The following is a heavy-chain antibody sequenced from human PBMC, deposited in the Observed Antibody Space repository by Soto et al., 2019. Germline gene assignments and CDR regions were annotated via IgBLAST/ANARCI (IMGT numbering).Heavy chain of an antibody. CDR3: ARGAADTAMVDS. Sequence: PSDTLSLTCTVSGGSIRSYYWTWIRQPPGKGLEWLGYIFYSGSTFYNPPLKSRVTISIHTSKSQFSLQLTSVTAADTAVYYCARGAADTAMVDSWGQGTLVTVSS. CDR2: IFYSGST. CDR1: GGSIRSYY. V-gene: IGHV4-59*01. J-gene: IGHJ4*02. D-gene: IGHD5-18*01.